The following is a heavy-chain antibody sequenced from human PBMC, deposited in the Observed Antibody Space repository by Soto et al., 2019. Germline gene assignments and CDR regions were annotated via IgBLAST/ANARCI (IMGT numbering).Heavy chain of an antibody. J-gene: IGHJ5*02. CDR1: GGSISSYY. CDR2: IYTSGST. D-gene: IGHD3-10*01. Sequence: SETLSLTCTVSGGSISSYYWSWIRQPAGKGLEWIGRIYTSGSTNYNPSLKSRVTMSVDTSKNQFSLKLSSVTAADTAVYYCARGEDYHGSGWFDPWGQGTLVTVS. CDR3: ARGEDYHGSGWFDP. V-gene: IGHV4-4*07.